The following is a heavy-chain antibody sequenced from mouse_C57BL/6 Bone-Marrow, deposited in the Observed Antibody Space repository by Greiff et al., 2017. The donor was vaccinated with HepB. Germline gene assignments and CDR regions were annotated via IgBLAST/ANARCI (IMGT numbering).Heavy chain of an antibody. D-gene: IGHD1-1*01. V-gene: IGHV1-22*01. J-gene: IGHJ3*01. CDR1: GYTFTDYN. Sequence: EVQLQQSGPELVKPGASVKMSCKASGYTFTDYNMHWVKQSHGKSLEWIGYINPNNGGTSYNQKFKGKATLTVNKSSSTAYMELRSLTSEDSAVYYCARWDYYYGSSYRFAYWGQGTLVTVSA. CDR3: ARWDYYYGSSYRFAY. CDR2: INPNNGGT.